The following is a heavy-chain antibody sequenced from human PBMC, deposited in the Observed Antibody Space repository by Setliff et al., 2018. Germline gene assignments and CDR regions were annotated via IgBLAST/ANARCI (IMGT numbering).Heavy chain of an antibody. CDR1: GGSISSGSYY. CDR3: ARLRGAFDY. Sequence: PSETLSLTCTVSGGSISSGSYYWTWIRQPPGKALEWIGYIYYSGTTNYNPSLESRVTISVDTSKNQFSLRLNSATAADTAVYYCARLRGAFDYWGQGTLVTVSS. CDR2: IYYSGTT. D-gene: IGHD3-16*01. V-gene: IGHV4-61*01. J-gene: IGHJ4*02.